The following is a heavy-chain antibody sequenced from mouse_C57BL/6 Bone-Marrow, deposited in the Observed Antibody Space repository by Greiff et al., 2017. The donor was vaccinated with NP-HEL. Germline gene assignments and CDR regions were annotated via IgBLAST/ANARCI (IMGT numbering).Heavy chain of an antibody. CDR2: INPSNGGT. Sequence: VQLQQSGTELVKPGASVKLSCKASGYTFTSYWMHWVKQRPGQGLEWIGNINPSNGGTNYNEKFKSKATLTVGKSSSTAYMQLSSLTSEDSAVYYCASEVSRDAMDYWGQGTSVTVSS. J-gene: IGHJ4*01. CDR3: ASEVSRDAMDY. CDR1: GYTFTSYW. V-gene: IGHV1-53*01.